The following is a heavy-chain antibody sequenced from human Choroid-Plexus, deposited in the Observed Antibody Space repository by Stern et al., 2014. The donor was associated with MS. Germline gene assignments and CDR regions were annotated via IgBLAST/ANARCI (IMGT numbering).Heavy chain of an antibody. D-gene: IGHD1/OR15-1a*01. CDR3: VRGPEWNSAEYFPH. CDR1: GFTFKNYP. V-gene: IGHV3-30-3*01. J-gene: IGHJ1*01. Sequence: VQLLESGGGVVQPGKSLRLSCAASGFTFKNYPMHWVRQAPGKGLEWVAGISHDGSSQYYADSVKGRFTISRDNSKNTLYVQTDSLRADDTAIYYCVRGPEWNSAEYFPHWGQGALVTVSS. CDR2: ISHDGSSQ.